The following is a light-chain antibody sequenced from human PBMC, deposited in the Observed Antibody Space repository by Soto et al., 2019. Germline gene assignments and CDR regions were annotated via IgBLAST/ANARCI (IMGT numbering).Light chain of an antibody. Sequence: QSALTQPASVSGSPGQSITISCTGTSSDVGGYNYVSWYQHHPGKAPKLMIYEVSNRPSGLSNRFSGSKSANTASLTISRLQPDDQADYYCRSSTARSPPVFVGRTKLTVL. CDR3: RSSTARSPPV. CDR2: EVS. J-gene: IGLJ3*02. V-gene: IGLV2-14*01. CDR1: SSDVGGYNY.